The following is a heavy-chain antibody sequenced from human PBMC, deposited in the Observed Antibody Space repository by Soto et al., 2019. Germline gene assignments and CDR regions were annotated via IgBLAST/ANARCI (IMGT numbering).Heavy chain of an antibody. CDR1: GYTFTSYY. Sequence: ASVKVSCKASGYTFTSYYMHWVRQAPGQGLEWMGIINPSGGSTGYAQKFQGRVTMTRDTSTSTVYMELSSLRSEDTAVYYCAREASAAMFFDYWGQGTLVTVSS. D-gene: IGHD2-2*01. V-gene: IGHV1-46*03. CDR2: INPSGGST. J-gene: IGHJ4*02. CDR3: AREASAAMFFDY.